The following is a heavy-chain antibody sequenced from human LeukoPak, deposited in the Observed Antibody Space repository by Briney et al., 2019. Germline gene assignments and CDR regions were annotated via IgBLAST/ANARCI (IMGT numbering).Heavy chain of an antibody. J-gene: IGHJ4*02. CDR2: IYYSGST. Sequence: PSETLSLTCTVSGGSISSGSYYWGWIRQPPGKGLEWIGSIYYSGSTYYTTSLKSRVTISVDTSKNQFSLKLSSVTAADTAVYHCGRHRDGYGSKIDYWGQGTLVTVSS. CDR3: GRHRDGYGSKIDY. D-gene: IGHD5-24*01. V-gene: IGHV4-39*01. CDR1: GGSISSGSYY.